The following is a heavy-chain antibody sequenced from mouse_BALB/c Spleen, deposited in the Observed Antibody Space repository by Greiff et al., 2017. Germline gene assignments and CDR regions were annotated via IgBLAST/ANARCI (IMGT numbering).Heavy chain of an antibody. D-gene: IGHD1-2*01. CDR1: GFTFSSYT. CDR2: ISNGGGST. V-gene: IGHV5-12-2*01. Sequence: EVHLVESGGGLVQPGGSLKLSCAASGFTFSSYTMSWVRQTPEKRLEWVAYISNGGGSTYYPDTVKGRFTISRDNAKNTLYLQMSSLKSEDTAMYYCARRLHAMDDWGQGTSVTVSS. J-gene: IGHJ4*01. CDR3: ARRLHAMDD.